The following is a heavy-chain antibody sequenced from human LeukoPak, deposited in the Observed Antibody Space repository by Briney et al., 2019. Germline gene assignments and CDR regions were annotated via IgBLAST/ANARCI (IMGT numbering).Heavy chain of an antibody. CDR2: MSYDGSNK. J-gene: IGHJ4*02. D-gene: IGHD6-19*01. Sequence: GRSLRLSCAASGFTFSSYGMHWVRQAPGKGLEWVALMSYDGSNKYYADSVKGRFTISRDHSKNTLYLQMNSLRAEDTAVYYCAKSYSSGWYYFDYWGQGTLVTVSS. CDR3: AKSYSSGWYYFDY. V-gene: IGHV3-30*18. CDR1: GFTFSSYG.